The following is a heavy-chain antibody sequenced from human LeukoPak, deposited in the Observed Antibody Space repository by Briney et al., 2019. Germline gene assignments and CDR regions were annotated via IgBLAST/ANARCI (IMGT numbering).Heavy chain of an antibody. D-gene: IGHD3-22*01. V-gene: IGHV3-23*01. CDR1: GFTFSSYA. J-gene: IGHJ4*02. CDR2: ISGSGGST. Sequence: SGGSLRLSCAASGFTFSSYAMSWVRQAPGKGLEWVSAISGSGGSTYYADSVKGRFTISRDNSKNTLYLQMNSLRAEDTAVYYCAKRPSSERYYYDSSGYYHQLDYWGQGTLVTVSS. CDR3: AKRPSSERYYYDSSGYYHQLDY.